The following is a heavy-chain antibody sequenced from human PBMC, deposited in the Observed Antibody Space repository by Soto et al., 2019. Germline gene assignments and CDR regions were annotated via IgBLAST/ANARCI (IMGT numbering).Heavy chain of an antibody. Sequence: PSETLSLTCTVSGGSISSGDYYCSWIRQPPGKGLEWIGYIYYSGSTYYNPSLKSRVTISVDTSKNQFSLKLSSVTAADTAVYYCARERYYYDSSGYPDYWGQGTLVTVSS. CDR2: IYYSGST. D-gene: IGHD3-22*01. J-gene: IGHJ4*02. V-gene: IGHV4-30-4*01. CDR3: ARERYYYDSSGYPDY. CDR1: GGSISSGDYY.